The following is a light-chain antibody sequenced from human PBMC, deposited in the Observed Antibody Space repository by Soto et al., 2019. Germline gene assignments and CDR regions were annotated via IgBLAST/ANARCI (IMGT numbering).Light chain of an antibody. V-gene: IGLV2-8*01. CDR3: SSFAGNNNL. J-gene: IGLJ2*01. Sequence: QSALTQPPSASGSPGQSVTISCTGTSSDVGGYDLVSWYQQHPGKAPKLILYEVAKLPSGVPARCSGSKSGNTASLTVAGLQADDESDYYCSSFAGNNNLFGGGTKLTVL. CDR1: SSDVGGYDL. CDR2: EVA.